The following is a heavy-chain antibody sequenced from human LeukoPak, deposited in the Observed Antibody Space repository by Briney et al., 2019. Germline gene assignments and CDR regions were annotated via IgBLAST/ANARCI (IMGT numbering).Heavy chain of an antibody. V-gene: IGHV4-4*07. CDR3: ARVHIDKYYYDEATNFDI. D-gene: IGHD3-22*01. J-gene: IGHJ3*02. CDR1: GGSISSYD. CDR2: IYTSGNS. Sequence: SETLSLTCTISGGSISSYDWSWIRQPDGKGLEWIGRIYTSGNSNYNPSLKSRVIISIDTSKNQFSLKLRSVTAADTAVYYCARVHIDKYYYDEATNFDIWGQGTMVTVSS.